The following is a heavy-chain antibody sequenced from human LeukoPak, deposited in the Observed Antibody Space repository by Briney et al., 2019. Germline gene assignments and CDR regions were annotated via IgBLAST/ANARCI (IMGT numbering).Heavy chain of an antibody. J-gene: IGHJ4*02. CDR3: ARGAGYDYVWKSYRYYDF. CDR1: GYTFTNYG. V-gene: IGHV1-18*01. CDR2: INVDNGNT. D-gene: IGHD3-16*02. Sequence: ASVKVSCKASGYTFTNYGVSWVRQAPGLGLEWVGWINVDNGNTYYAQNFQGRVTMTTDTSTSTVYMELRSLRSDDTAVYFCARGAGYDYVWKSYRYYDFWGQGTLVTVSS.